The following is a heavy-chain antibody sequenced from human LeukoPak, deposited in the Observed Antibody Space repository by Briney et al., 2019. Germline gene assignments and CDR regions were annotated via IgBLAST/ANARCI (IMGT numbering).Heavy chain of an antibody. D-gene: IGHD5-24*01. CDR1: GGSISSYY. Sequence: SETLSLTCTVSGGSISSYYWSWIRQPPGKGLEWIGYIYYSGSTNYNPSLKSRVTISVDTSKNQFSLKLSSVTAADTAVYYCARDSPGGTRPDGAFDIWGQGTMVTVSS. CDR2: IYYSGST. V-gene: IGHV4-59*01. J-gene: IGHJ3*02. CDR3: ARDSPGGTRPDGAFDI.